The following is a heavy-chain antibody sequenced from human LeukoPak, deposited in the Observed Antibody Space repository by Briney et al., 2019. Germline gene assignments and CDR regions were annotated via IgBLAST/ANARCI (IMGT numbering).Heavy chain of an antibody. J-gene: IGHJ5*02. D-gene: IGHD3-3*01. V-gene: IGHV1-8*03. CDR3: ARGPPYDFWSGYYLDWSDP. CDR2: MNPNSGNT. CDR1: GYTFTSYD. Sequence: ASVKVSCKASGYTFTSYDINWVRQATGQGLEWMGWMNPNSGNTGYAQKFQGRVTITRNTSISTAYMELSSLRSEDTAVYYCARGPPYDFWSGYYLDWSDPWGQGTLVTVSS.